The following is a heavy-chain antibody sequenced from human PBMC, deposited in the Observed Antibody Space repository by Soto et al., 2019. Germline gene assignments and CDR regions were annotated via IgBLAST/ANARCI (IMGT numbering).Heavy chain of an antibody. Sequence: SETLSLTCTVSGGSISSGGYYWSWIRQHPGKGLEWIGYIYYSGSTYYNPSLKSRVTISVDTSKNQFSLKLSSVTAADTAVYYCARDPVGYCSGGSCYWELGMDVWGQGTTVTVSS. CDR3: ARDPVGYCSGGSCYWELGMDV. D-gene: IGHD2-15*01. CDR1: GGSISSGGYY. CDR2: IYYSGST. J-gene: IGHJ6*02. V-gene: IGHV4-31*03.